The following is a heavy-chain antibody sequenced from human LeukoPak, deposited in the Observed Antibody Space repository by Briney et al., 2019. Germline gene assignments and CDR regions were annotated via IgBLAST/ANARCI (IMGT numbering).Heavy chain of an antibody. J-gene: IGHJ4*02. Sequence: GASVKVSCKASGGTFSSYAISWVRQAPGQGLEWMGGIIPIFGTANYAQKFQGRVTITADESTSTAYMELSSLRSEDTAVYYCARVRLRYFDWLLLDYWGQGALVTVSS. V-gene: IGHV1-69*01. D-gene: IGHD3-9*01. CDR3: ARVRLRYFDWLLLDY. CDR2: IIPIFGTA. CDR1: GGTFSSYA.